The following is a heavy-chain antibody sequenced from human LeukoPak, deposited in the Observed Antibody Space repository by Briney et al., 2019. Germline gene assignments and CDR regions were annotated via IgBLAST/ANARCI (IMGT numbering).Heavy chain of an antibody. CDR3: AGDPYYYDSRDYYTPDY. CDR2: ISSTSSAM. Sequence: GGSLRLSCAASGFTFSYYSMNWMRQAPGKGLEWVSYISSTSSAMYYADSVKGRFTISRDNAKNSLFLHMDSLRVEDTAVYYCAGDPYYYDSRDYYTPDYWGPGTLVTVSS. D-gene: IGHD3-22*01. V-gene: IGHV3-48*04. J-gene: IGHJ4*02. CDR1: GFTFSYYS.